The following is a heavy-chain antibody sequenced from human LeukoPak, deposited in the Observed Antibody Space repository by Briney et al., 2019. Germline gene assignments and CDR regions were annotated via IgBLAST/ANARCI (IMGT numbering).Heavy chain of an antibody. CDR2: ISSGGSYI. CDR3: ARGYSSSWYLD. V-gene: IGHV3-21*01. J-gene: IGHJ4*02. Sequence: GGSLRLSCAASRFTFSSYSMNWVRQAPGKGLEWVSSISSGGSYIYYADSVKGRFTISRDNAKNSLYLQMNSLRAEDTAVYYCARGYSSSWYLDWGQGTLVTVSS. D-gene: IGHD6-13*01. CDR1: RFTFSSYS.